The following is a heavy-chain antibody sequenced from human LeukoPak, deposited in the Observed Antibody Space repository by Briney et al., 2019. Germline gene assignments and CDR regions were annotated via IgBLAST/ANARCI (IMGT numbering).Heavy chain of an antibody. CDR2: INHSGST. CDR1: GGSISSYY. CDR3: ARGPHDYVWGSYRPIDY. Sequence: SETLSLTCTVSGGSISSYYWSWIRQPPGKGLEWIGEINHSGSTNYNPSLKSRVTISVDTSKNQFSLKLSSVTAADTAVYYCARGPHDYVWGSYRPIDYWGQGTLVTVSS. V-gene: IGHV4-34*01. D-gene: IGHD3-16*02. J-gene: IGHJ4*02.